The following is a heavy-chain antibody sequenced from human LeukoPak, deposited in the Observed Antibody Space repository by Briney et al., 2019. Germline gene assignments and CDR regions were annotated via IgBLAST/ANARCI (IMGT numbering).Heavy chain of an antibody. J-gene: IGHJ4*02. Sequence: GGSLRLSCAASGFTFSSYSMSWARQAPGKGLEWVSYISSSSSTIYYADSVKGRFTISRDNAKNSLYLQMNSLRAEDTAVYYCAREVAGTIFDYWGQRTLVTVSS. CDR2: ISSSSSTI. V-gene: IGHV3-48*04. D-gene: IGHD6-19*01. CDR1: GFTFSSYS. CDR3: AREVAGTIFDY.